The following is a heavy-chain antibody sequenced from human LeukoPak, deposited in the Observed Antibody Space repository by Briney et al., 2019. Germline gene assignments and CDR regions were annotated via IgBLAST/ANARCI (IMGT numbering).Heavy chain of an antibody. CDR3: TSSEHYQH. D-gene: IGHD1/OR15-1a*01. CDR1: GYIFTDYY. Sequence: ASVKVSCKASGYIFTDYYMHWVRQAPGQGLEWVGWINPNSGDTGYAQRFQGRVTLTRDTSITTAYMDLIRLTSADTAVYYCTSSEHYQHWGQGTLVTVSS. CDR2: INPNSGDT. J-gene: IGHJ4*02. V-gene: IGHV1-2*02.